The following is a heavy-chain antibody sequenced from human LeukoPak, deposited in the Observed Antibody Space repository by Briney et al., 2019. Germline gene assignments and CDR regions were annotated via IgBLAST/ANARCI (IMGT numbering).Heavy chain of an antibody. D-gene: IGHD4-17*01. CDR3: ARGTSTTVTTL. Sequence: ASVKVSCKASGYTFTSYDINWVRQATGQGPEWMGWMNPNSGNKGYAQKFQGRVTMTRNTSISTAYMELSSLRSEDTAVYYCARGTSTTVTTLWGQGTMVTVSS. CDR1: GYTFTSYD. J-gene: IGHJ3*01. V-gene: IGHV1-8*01. CDR2: MNPNSGNK.